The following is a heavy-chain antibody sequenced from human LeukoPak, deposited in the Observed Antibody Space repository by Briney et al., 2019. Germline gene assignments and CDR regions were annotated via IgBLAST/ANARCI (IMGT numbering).Heavy chain of an antibody. CDR1: GLTFSSYA. CDR2: ISGSGGST. Sequence: GGSLRLSCAASGLTFSSYAMSWVRQAPGKGLEWVSAISGSGGSTYYADSVKGRFTISRDNSKNTLYLQMNSLRAEDTAVYYCAKRSGIAVAGKFDYWGQGTLVTVSS. J-gene: IGHJ4*02. V-gene: IGHV3-23*01. D-gene: IGHD6-19*01. CDR3: AKRSGIAVAGKFDY.